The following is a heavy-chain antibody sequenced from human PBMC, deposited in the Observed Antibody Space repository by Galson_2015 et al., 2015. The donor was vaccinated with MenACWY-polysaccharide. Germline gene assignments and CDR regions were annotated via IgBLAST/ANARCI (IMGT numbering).Heavy chain of an antibody. V-gene: IGHV3-11*01. D-gene: IGHD3-16*02. Sequence: SYINSNSHTMYYAGSVKGRFTISRDNAKNSLFLQMNSLRAEDTAVYYCARPREETYRYTYDYWGQGTLVTVSS. CDR3: ARPREETYRYTYDY. J-gene: IGHJ4*02. CDR2: INSNSHTM.